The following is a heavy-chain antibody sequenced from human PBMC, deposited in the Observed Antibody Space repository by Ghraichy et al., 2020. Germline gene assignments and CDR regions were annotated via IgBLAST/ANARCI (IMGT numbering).Heavy chain of an antibody. Sequence: LTCAASGFTFSGYWMSWVRQAPGKGLEWVASIKQDGSEKKYVDSVKGRFTISRDNAKNSLYLQMNSLRAEDTAVYYCAKNIVAAGKILYYYYGMDVWGQGTTVTVSS. CDR2: IKQDGSEK. J-gene: IGHJ6*02. CDR3: AKNIVAAGKILYYYYGMDV. CDR1: GFTFSGYW. D-gene: IGHD5-12*01. V-gene: IGHV3-7*01.